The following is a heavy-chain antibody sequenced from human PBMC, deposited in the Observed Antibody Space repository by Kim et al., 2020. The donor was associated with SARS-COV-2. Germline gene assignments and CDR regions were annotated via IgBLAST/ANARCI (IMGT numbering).Heavy chain of an antibody. V-gene: IGHV4-39*01. CDR3: ARHVRNWYFDL. Sequence: SETLSLTCTVSGGSITSCSYYWAWIRQPPGKGLECIGNIYYSGSAYYNPSLKSRVTISVDTSKNQFSLKLTSVTAADTAVYYCARHVRNWYFDLWGRGTRVTVSS. J-gene: IGHJ2*01. CDR1: GGSITSCSYY. CDR2: IYYSGSA.